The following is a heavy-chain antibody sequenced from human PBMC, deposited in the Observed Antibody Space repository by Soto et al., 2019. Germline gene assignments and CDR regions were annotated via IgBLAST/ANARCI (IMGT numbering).Heavy chain of an antibody. D-gene: IGHD3-9*01. CDR3: ARDQDILTSFDY. CDR1: GFTFRRYS. Sequence: GGSLRLSCAASGFTFRRYSMNWVRQAPGKGLEWVSSISSSSTSIYYADSVKGRFTISRDNAKNSLYLQMNSLRAEDTAVYYCARDQDILTSFDYWGQGTLVTVSS. J-gene: IGHJ4*02. V-gene: IGHV3-21*01. CDR2: ISSSSTSI.